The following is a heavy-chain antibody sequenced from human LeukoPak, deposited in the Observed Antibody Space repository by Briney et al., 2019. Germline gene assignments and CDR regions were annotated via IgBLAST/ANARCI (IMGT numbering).Heavy chain of an antibody. V-gene: IGHV3-21*01. CDR2: ISSSGTYI. CDR3: AKEKRYFDWLFDY. D-gene: IGHD3-9*01. Sequence: GGSLRLSCAASGFTFSDYNMNWVRQAPGKGLQWVSSISSSGTYIYYADSVKGRFTISRDDAKNSLYLQMNTLRAEDTAVYYCAKEKRYFDWLFDYWGQGTLVTVSS. J-gene: IGHJ4*02. CDR1: GFTFSDYN.